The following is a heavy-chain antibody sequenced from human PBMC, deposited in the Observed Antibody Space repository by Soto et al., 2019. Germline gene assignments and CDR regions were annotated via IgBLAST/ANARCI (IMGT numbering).Heavy chain of an antibody. Sequence: SETLSLTCTVSDGSISVYYWSWIRQPPGKGLEWIGYIYNSGSTNSNPSLKSRVTISVDTSKNQFSLNLSSVTAADTAVYYCARVLSGVVDHHFDYWGQGTLVTVSS. CDR2: IYNSGST. D-gene: IGHD3-10*02. J-gene: IGHJ4*02. CDR3: ARVLSGVVDHHFDY. CDR1: DGSISVYY. V-gene: IGHV4-59*01.